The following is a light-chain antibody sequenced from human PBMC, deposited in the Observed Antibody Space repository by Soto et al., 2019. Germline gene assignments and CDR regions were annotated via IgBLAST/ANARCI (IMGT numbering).Light chain of an antibody. CDR3: QQYNTYWT. J-gene: IGKJ1*01. V-gene: IGKV1-5*03. Sequence: DIQMTQSPSTLSASVGDRVTVTCRASQRISSWLGWYQQKPGKAPKLLIYKASSLESGVPSRFSGSGSGTEFTLTISSLQPDDFATYYCQQYNTYWTFGQGTKVDIK. CDR1: QRISSW. CDR2: KAS.